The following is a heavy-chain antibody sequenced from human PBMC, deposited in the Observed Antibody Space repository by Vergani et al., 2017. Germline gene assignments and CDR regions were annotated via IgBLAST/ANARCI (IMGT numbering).Heavy chain of an antibody. V-gene: IGHV5-51*01. CDR2: IYPGDSDT. Sequence: EVQLVQSGAEVKKTGESLKISCQGSGYSFTNYWIGWVRQITGKGLEWMGIIYPGDSDTRYSPSFQGQGTISADKSIRPAYLHWSSLKASDTTMYYCARWNSGTYYPYHYYYMYVWVKATTVTVSS. J-gene: IGHJ6*03. CDR3: ARWNSGTYYPYHYYYMYV. CDR1: GYSFTNYW. D-gene: IGHD1-26*01.